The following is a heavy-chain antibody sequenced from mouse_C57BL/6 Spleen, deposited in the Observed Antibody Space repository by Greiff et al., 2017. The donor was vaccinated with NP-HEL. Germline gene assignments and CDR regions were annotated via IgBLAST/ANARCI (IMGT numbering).Heavy chain of an antibody. D-gene: IGHD2-4*01. Sequence: VQLQQSGAELVKPGASVKISCKASGYAFSSYWMNWVKQRPGKGLEWIGQIYPGDGDTNYTGKFKGKATLTADKSSSTAYMQLSSLTSEDSAVYFCARSRVSYDYDEEGLCCAMDYWGQGTSVTVSS. CDR1: GYAFSSYW. CDR3: ARSRVSYDYDEEGLCCAMDY. CDR2: IYPGDGDT. J-gene: IGHJ4*01. V-gene: IGHV1-80*01.